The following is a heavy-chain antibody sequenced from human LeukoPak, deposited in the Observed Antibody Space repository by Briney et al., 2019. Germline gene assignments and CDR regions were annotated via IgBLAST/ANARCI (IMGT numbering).Heavy chain of an antibody. D-gene: IGHD3-3*01. Sequence: GESLKISCKGSGYSFTSHWIGWVRQMPGKGLEWMGIIYPGDSDTRYSPSFQGQVTISADKSISTAYLQWSSLKASDTAMYYCARRRYDFWSGYTYYFDYWGQGTLVTVSS. V-gene: IGHV5-51*01. J-gene: IGHJ4*02. CDR1: GYSFTSHW. CDR3: ARRRYDFWSGYTYYFDY. CDR2: IYPGDSDT.